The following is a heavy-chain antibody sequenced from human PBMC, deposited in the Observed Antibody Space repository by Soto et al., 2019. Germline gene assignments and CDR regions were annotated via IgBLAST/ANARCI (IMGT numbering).Heavy chain of an antibody. CDR2: RSYDGSNK. V-gene: IGHV3-30-3*01. CDR3: ARGIAVAGGMDV. CDR1: GFTFSSYA. D-gene: IGHD6-19*01. Sequence: HPGGSLRLSCAASGFTFSSYAMHWVRPAPGKGLEWVAVRSYDGSNKYYADSVKGRFTISRDNSKNTLYLQMNSLRAEDTAVYDCARGIAVAGGMDVWGQGTTGTVSS. J-gene: IGHJ6*02.